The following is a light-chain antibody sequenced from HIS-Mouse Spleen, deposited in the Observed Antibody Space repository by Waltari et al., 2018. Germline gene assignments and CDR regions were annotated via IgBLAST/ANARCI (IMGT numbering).Light chain of an antibody. CDR2: WAS. CDR3: QXYYSTPXX. V-gene: IGKV4-1*01. J-gene: IGKJ2*01. Sequence: DIVXTQSXDXLAXXXXXXATINCKXSQXVXYXXNNXXYLAXXQQKPGQPXTXXXYWASXXXXXVPXXXSGSGSGTDXTLTISSLQAXDVAVYXXQXYYSTPXXFGQGTKLEIK. CDR1: QXVXYXXNNXXY.